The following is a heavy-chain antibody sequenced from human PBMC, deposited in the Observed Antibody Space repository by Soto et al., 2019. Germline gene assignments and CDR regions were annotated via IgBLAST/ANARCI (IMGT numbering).Heavy chain of an antibody. CDR1: GGTFNNQP. J-gene: IGHJ4*02. CDR2: SIPIFGTA. Sequence: QVQLVQSGAEVKKPGSSVKVSCKASGGTFNNQPITWVRQAPGQGLEWMGGSIPIFGTANYAQKFQGRVTITVDESTTTVYMELSSLRSEDTAVYYCARGGDGYNYYFVYWGQGTLVTVSS. D-gene: IGHD5-12*01. CDR3: ARGGDGYNYYFVY. V-gene: IGHV1-69*01.